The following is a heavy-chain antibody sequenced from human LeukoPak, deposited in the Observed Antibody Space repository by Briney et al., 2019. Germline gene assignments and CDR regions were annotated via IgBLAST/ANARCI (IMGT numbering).Heavy chain of an antibody. V-gene: IGHV3-7*01. D-gene: IGHD3-22*01. J-gene: IGHJ4*02. Sequence: PGGSLRLSCVASGFTFSSRDWMTWVRQAPGKGLEWVANIKQDGSEKNYVDSVKGRFTISRDNAKNSVDLQMNSLRVEDTAVYYCARVLYYDSSGDVGDYWGQGTLVTVSS. CDR1: GFTFSSRDW. CDR2: IKQDGSEK. CDR3: ARVLYYDSSGDVGDY.